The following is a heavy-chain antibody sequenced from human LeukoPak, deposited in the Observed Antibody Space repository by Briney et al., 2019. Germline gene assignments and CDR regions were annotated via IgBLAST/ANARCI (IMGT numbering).Heavy chain of an antibody. CDR3: ARDNHYYDSSGHPDYYYYGMDV. Sequence: PSETLSLTCTVSGGSISSYYWRWIRQPPGKGLEWIGYIYYSGSTNYNPSLKSRVTISVDTSKNQFSLKLSSVTAADTAVYYCARDNHYYDSSGHPDYYYYGMDVWSQGTTVTVSS. CDR2: IYYSGST. CDR1: GGSISSYY. J-gene: IGHJ6*02. V-gene: IGHV4-59*01. D-gene: IGHD3-22*01.